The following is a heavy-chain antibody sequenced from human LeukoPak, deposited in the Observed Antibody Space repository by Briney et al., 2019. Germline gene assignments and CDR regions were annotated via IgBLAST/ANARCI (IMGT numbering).Heavy chain of an antibody. CDR1: GFTFSSYW. J-gene: IGHJ4*02. CDR2: MNQDGSEK. D-gene: IGHD6-13*01. CDR3: ARDVAAAGRKDY. Sequence: PGGSLRLSCAASGFTFSSYWMSSVRQAPGKGLEWVANMNQDGSEKYYVDSVKGRFTISRDNVKKSLYLQMNSLRAEDTAVYYCARDVAAAGRKDYWGQGTLVTVSS. V-gene: IGHV3-7*01.